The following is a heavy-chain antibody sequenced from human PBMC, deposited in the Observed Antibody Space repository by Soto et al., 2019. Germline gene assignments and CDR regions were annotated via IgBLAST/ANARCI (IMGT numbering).Heavy chain of an antibody. J-gene: IGHJ5*02. V-gene: IGHV3-74*01. Sequence: PGGSLRLSCAASGVIFSNYWMHWVRQVPGKGLVLVSRINTDGRETNYADSVKGRFTVSRYNAKNSLYLQMNSLRAEDTAVYYCARERGCSGGSCPNWFDPWRQGTLVTVSS. D-gene: IGHD2-15*01. CDR1: GVIFSNYW. CDR3: ARERGCSGGSCPNWFDP. CDR2: INTDGRET.